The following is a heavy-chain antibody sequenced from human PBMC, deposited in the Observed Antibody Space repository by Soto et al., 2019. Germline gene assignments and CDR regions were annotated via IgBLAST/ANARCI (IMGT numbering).Heavy chain of an antibody. CDR3: ASCHGRAYYFGY. D-gene: IGHD1-26*01. V-gene: IGHV3-53*01. CDR2: IYSRGST. J-gene: IGHJ4*02. CDR1: GFTVISNY. Sequence: GGSVRLSCAASGFTVISNYMSWVRQAPGKGLEWVSVIYSRGSTYYADSVKGRFTISRDNFKNTLYLQMNSLRAEDTAVYYCASCHGRAYYFGYWGQGTLVTVSS.